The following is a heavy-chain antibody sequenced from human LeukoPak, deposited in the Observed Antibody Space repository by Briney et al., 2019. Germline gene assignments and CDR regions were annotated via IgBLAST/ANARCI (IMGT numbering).Heavy chain of an antibody. V-gene: IGHV3-7*01. CDR1: GFTFSSYW. CDR2: IKQDGSEK. CDR3: ARVPGRSLLWFGELGSERIY. D-gene: IGHD3-10*01. Sequence: GGSLRLSCAASGFTFSSYWMSWVRQAPGKGLEWVANIKQDGSEKYYVDSVKGRFTISRDNAKNSPYLQMNSLRAEDTAVYYCARVPGRSLLWFGELGSERIYWGQGTLVTVSS. J-gene: IGHJ4*02.